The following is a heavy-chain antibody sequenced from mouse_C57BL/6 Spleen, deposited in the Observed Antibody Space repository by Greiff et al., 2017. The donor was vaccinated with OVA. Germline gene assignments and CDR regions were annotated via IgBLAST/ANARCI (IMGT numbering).Heavy chain of an antibody. J-gene: IGHJ2*01. CDR3: ARERDPPFDY. Sequence: VMLVESGPELVKPGASVKISCKASGYAFSSSWMNWVKQRPGKGLEWIGRIYPGDGDTNYNGKFKGKATLTADKSSSTAYMQLSSLTSEDSAVYFCARERDPPFDYWGQGTTLTVSS. CDR1: GYAFSSSW. V-gene: IGHV1-82*01. CDR2: IYPGDGDT.